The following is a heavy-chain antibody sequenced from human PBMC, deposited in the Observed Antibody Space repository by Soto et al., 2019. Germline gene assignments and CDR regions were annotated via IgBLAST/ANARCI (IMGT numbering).Heavy chain of an antibody. J-gene: IGHJ1*01. CDR3: ASSYYDSSGYACFQH. Sequence: GGSLRLSCAASGFTFSDYYMSWIRQAPGKGLEWVSYISSSGSTIYYADSVKGRFTISRDNAKNSLYLQMNSLRAEDTAVYYCASSYYDSSGYACFQHWGQGTLVTVSS. CDR1: GFTFSDYY. V-gene: IGHV3-11*01. CDR2: ISSSGSTI. D-gene: IGHD3-22*01.